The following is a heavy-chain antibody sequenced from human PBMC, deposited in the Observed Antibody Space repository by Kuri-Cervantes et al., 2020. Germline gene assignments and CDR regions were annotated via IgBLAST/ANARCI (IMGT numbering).Heavy chain of an antibody. CDR1: GVSFSDYS. V-gene: IGHV4-34*01. J-gene: IGHJ4*02. D-gene: IGHD2-15*01. Sequence: SQTLSLTCAVYGVSFSDYSWSWIRQPPGKGLEWIGEINHSGNTNYNPSLKSRVTISVDTSKNQFSLKLSSVTAAGTAVYYCAYVYEGYCSGGSCQSSDYWGQGTLVTVSS. CDR2: INHSGNT. CDR3: AYVYEGYCSGGSCQSSDY.